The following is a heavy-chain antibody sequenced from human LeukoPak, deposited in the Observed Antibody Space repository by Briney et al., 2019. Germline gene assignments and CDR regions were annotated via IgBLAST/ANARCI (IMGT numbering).Heavy chain of an antibody. D-gene: IGHD3-10*01. J-gene: IGHJ4*02. CDR1: GYTFTGYY. CDR2: INPNSGGT. CDR3: ARVVRYGSGSVSPGY. V-gene: IGHV1-2*02. Sequence: ASVKVSCKASGYTFTGYYMHWVRQAPEQGLEWMGWINPNSGGTNYAQKFQGRVTMTRDTSISIAYMELSRLRSDDTAVYYCARVVRYGSGSVSPGYWGQGTLVTVSS.